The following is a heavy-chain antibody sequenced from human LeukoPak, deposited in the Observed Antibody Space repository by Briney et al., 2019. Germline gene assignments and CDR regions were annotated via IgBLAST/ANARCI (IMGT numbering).Heavy chain of an antibody. CDR1: GYTFTGYY. CDR2: INPNSGGT. Sequence: ASVKVSCKASGYTFTGYYMHGVRQAPGQGVEWMGWINPNSGGTNYAQKFQGRVTMTRDTSISTAYMELSRLRSDDTAVYYCARGVPLSDAFDIWGQGTMVTVSS. CDR3: ARGVPLSDAFDI. J-gene: IGHJ3*02. V-gene: IGHV1-2*02.